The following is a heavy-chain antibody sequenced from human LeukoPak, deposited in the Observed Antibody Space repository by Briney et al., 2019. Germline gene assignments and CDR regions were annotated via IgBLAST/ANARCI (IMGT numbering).Heavy chain of an antibody. V-gene: IGHV1-2*06. CDR2: INPNSGGT. D-gene: IGHD3-22*01. CDR3: TRYYYHTSGFDY. Sequence: ASVKVSRKASGYTFTDYYIHWVRQAPGQGLEWMGRINPNSGGTNYAQNFQGKVTVTRDTSISTVYMELSGLRSDDTAVYYCTRYYYHTSGFDYWGQGTLVTVSS. CDR1: GYTFTDYY. J-gene: IGHJ4*02.